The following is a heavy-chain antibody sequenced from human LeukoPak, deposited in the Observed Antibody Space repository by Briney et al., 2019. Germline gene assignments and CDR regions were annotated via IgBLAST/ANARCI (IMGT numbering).Heavy chain of an antibody. CDR3: AREVNPIAVAGMFDY. Sequence: SETLSLTCTVSGGSISSGSYYWGWIRQPAGKGLEWIGRIYTSGSTYYNPSLKSRVTISVDTSKNQFSLKLSSVTAADTAVYYCAREVNPIAVAGMFDYWGQGTLVTVSS. CDR1: GGSISSGSYY. D-gene: IGHD6-19*01. CDR2: IYTSGST. J-gene: IGHJ4*02. V-gene: IGHV4-61*02.